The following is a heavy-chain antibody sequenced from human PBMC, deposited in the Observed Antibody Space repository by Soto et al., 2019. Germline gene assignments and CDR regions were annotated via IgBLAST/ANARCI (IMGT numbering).Heavy chain of an antibody. CDR2: ISGSGGSS. CDR1: GFAFSTYA. CDR3: AKVTERAAAGRYEYYKYGMDV. V-gene: IGHV3-23*01. Sequence: GGSLRLSCAAAGFAFSTYAMTWVRQAPGKGLEWVSVISGSGGSSYYAASVKGRFTISRDNSKNTLFLQMNGLRAEDTAVYYCAKVTERAAAGRYEYYKYGMDVWGQGTTVTVSS. J-gene: IGHJ6*02. D-gene: IGHD6-13*01.